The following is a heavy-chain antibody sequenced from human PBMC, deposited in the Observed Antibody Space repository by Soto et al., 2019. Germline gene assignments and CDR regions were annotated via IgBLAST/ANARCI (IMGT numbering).Heavy chain of an antibody. J-gene: IGHJ5*02. CDR1: GGTFSSYA. D-gene: IGHD4-17*01. V-gene: IGHV1-69*01. CDR3: ARVLGYDYGDYGGKSGWFDP. Sequence: QVQLVQSGAEVKKPGSSVTVSCKASGGTFSSYAISWVRQAPGQGLEWMGGIIPIFGTANYAQKFQGRVTITADESTSTAYMELSSLRSEDTAVYYCARVLGYDYGDYGGKSGWFDPWGQGTLVTVSS. CDR2: IIPIFGTA.